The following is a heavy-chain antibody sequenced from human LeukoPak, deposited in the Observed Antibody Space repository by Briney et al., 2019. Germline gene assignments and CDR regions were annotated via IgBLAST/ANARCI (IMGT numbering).Heavy chain of an antibody. J-gene: IGHJ4*02. D-gene: IGHD5-24*01. CDR3: ARAGDGYNKDSYFDY. CDR2: IYNSGST. CDR1: GGSISSYY. V-gene: IGHV4-59*01. Sequence: SETLSLTCTVSGGSISSYYWSWIRQAPGKGLEWIGYIYNSGSTNYNPSLKSRVTISVDTSKNQFFLKLSSVTAADTAVYYCARAGDGYNKDSYFDYWGQGTLVTVSS.